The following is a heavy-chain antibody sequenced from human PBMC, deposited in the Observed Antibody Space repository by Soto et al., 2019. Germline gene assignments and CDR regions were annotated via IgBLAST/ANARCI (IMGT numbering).Heavy chain of an antibody. J-gene: IGHJ4*02. CDR2: IIPILGIA. CDR3: ARAQAGDGYRR. D-gene: IGHD5-12*01. Sequence: QVQLVQSGAEVKKPGSSVKVSCKASGGTFSSYTISWVRQAPGQGLEWMGRIIPILGIANYAQKFQGRVTMTADKSTSTAYMELSSLRSEDTAVYYCARAQAGDGYRRWGQGTLVTVSS. V-gene: IGHV1-69*02. CDR1: GGTFSSYT.